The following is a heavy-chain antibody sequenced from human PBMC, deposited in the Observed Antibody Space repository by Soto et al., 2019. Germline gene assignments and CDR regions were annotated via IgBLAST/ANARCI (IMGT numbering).Heavy chain of an antibody. V-gene: IGHV4-59*01. CDR1: GGSISSYY. CDR2: IYYSGST. D-gene: IGHD3-3*01. CDR3: ARVREYNWFDP. Sequence: SETLSLTCTVSGGSISSYYWSWIRQPPGKGLEWIGYIYYSGSTNYNPSLKSRVTISVDTSKNQFSLKLSSVTAADTAVYYCARVREYNWFDPWGQGTLVTVSS. J-gene: IGHJ5*02.